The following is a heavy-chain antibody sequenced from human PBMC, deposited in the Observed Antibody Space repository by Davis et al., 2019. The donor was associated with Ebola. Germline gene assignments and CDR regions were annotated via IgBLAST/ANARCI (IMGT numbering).Heavy chain of an antibody. D-gene: IGHD3-10*01. CDR2: IYPGDSDT. CDR1: GYSFTSYW. CDR3: ARHPLYYGSGTYLGGMDV. J-gene: IGHJ6*02. Sequence: GESLKISCKGSGYSFTSYWIGWVRQMPGKGLEWMGIIYPGDSDTRYSPSFQGQVTISADKSISTAYLQWSSLKASDTAMYYCARHPLYYGSGTYLGGMDVWGQGTTVTVSS. V-gene: IGHV5-51*01.